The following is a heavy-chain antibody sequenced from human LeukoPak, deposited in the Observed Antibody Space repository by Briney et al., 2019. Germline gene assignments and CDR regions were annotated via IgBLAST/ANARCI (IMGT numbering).Heavy chain of an antibody. CDR2: INPNSGGT. CDR3: ARDLLLRPTRKTDFDY. CDR1: GYTFTSHY. Sequence: ASVKVSCKASGYTFTSHYMHWVRQAPGQGLEWMGWINPNSGGTNYAQKFQGRVTMTRDTSISTAYMELSRLRSDDTAVYYCARDLLLRPTRKTDFDYWGQGTLVTVSS. J-gene: IGHJ4*02. V-gene: IGHV1-2*02.